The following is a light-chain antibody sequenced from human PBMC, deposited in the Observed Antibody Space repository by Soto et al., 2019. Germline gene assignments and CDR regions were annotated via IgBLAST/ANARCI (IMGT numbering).Light chain of an antibody. Sequence: QSVLTQPPSVSGAPGQRVTISCTGSSSNIGAGYDVHWYQQLPGTAPKLLIYVNSNRPSGVPDRFSGSKSGTSASLAITGLQAEDEPDYYRQSYDSSLSGYVFGTGTKVTVL. CDR2: VNS. V-gene: IGLV1-40*01. CDR1: SSNIGAGYD. J-gene: IGLJ1*01. CDR3: QSYDSSLSGYV.